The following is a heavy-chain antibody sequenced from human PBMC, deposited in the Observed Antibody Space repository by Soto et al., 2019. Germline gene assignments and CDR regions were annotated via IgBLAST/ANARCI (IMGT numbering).Heavy chain of an antibody. CDR3: AAILTPAATADY. CDR2: VHYSGSS. CDR1: DRSIRSYY. J-gene: IGHJ4*02. D-gene: IGHD2-2*01. V-gene: IGHV4-59*01. Sequence: QVQLQESGPGLVKPSETLSLTCTVSDRSIRSYYWSWIRLPPGKGLEYIGYVHYSGSSNYNPSLKSRATISVDTPKNQFSLRMSSVTPADAAVYYCAAILTPAATADYWGQGTLVTVSS.